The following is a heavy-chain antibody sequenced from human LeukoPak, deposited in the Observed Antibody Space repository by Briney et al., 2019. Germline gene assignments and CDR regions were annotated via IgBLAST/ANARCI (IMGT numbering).Heavy chain of an antibody. CDR3: ARSPTFPDAFDI. J-gene: IGHJ3*02. V-gene: IGHV4-4*07. D-gene: IGHD2/OR15-2a*01. CDR1: GGSISSYY. CDR2: IYTSGST. Sequence: PSETLSLTCTVSGGSISSYYWSWIRQPAGKGLEWIGRIYTSGSTNCNPSLKSRVTISVDKSKNQFSLKLSSVTAADTAVYYCARSPTFPDAFDIWGQGTMVAVSS.